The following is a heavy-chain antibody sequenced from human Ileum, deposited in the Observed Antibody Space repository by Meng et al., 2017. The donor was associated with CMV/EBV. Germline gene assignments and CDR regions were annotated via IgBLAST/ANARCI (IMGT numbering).Heavy chain of an antibody. Sequence: SLCLSCVACGFLPGFYWLSWVRLIPVRGVVSVYCISPHGRIPRYAGFVIGRFSVYRDHDKNAVSIELHSLRAEDRAMYYCVKDLRVGPWGQGTLVTVSS. CDR2: ISPHGRIP. V-gene: IGHV3-74*01. J-gene: IGHJ5*02. CDR3: VKDLRVGP. CDR1: GFLPGFYW. D-gene: IGHD1-26*01.